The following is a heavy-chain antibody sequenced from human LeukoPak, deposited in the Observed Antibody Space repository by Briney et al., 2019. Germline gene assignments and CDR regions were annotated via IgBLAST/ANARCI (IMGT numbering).Heavy chain of an antibody. Sequence: SVKVSCKASGGTFSSYAISWVRQAPGHGLEWMGGIIPIFGTANYAQKFQGRVTITTDESTSTAYMELSSLRSEDTAVYYCARVGDCTNGVCDYYYMDVWGKGTTVTVSS. D-gene: IGHD2-8*01. J-gene: IGHJ6*03. CDR3: ARVGDCTNGVCDYYYMDV. CDR2: IIPIFGTA. CDR1: GGTFSSYA. V-gene: IGHV1-69*05.